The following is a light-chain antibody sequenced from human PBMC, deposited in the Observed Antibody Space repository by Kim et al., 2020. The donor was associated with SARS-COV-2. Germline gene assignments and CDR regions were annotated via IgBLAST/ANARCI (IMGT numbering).Light chain of an antibody. J-gene: IGLJ3*02. Sequence: SSELTQDPAVSVALGQTVTITCQGDSLRYYYPSWYQQKPGQAPVLVIYGKNTRPSGIPDRFSGSYSRDTASLTITGAQAEDEADYHCNSRGSRGHQWVFGGGTQLTVL. CDR2: GKN. CDR3: NSRGSRGHQWV. V-gene: IGLV3-19*01. CDR1: SLRYYY.